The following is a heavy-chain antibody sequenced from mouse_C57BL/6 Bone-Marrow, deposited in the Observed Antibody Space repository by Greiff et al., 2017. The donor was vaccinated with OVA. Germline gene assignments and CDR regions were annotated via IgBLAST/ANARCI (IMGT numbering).Heavy chain of an antibody. CDR3: ARCGGSQAWFAY. V-gene: IGHV1-64*01. J-gene: IGHJ3*01. CDR1: GYTFTSYW. CDR2: IHPNSGST. Sequence: QVQLKQPGAELVKPGASVKLSCKASGYTFTSYWMHWVKQRPGQGLEWIGMIHPNSGSTNYNEKFKSKATLTVDKSSSTAYMQLSSLTSEDSAVYYCARCGGSQAWFAYWGQGTLVTVSA.